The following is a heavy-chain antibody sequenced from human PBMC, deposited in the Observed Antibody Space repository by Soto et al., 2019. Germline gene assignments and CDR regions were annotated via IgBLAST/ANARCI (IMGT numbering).Heavy chain of an antibody. Sequence: EVQLVESGGGLVQPGGSLRLSCAASGFTFSSYSMNWVRQAPGKGLEWVSYISSSSSTIYYADSVKGRFTISRDNAKNSLYLQMNSLRDEDTTVYYCAREAIAVLNWFDPWGQGTLVTVSS. CDR1: GFTFSSYS. V-gene: IGHV3-48*02. D-gene: IGHD6-19*01. CDR2: ISSSSSTI. J-gene: IGHJ5*02. CDR3: AREAIAVLNWFDP.